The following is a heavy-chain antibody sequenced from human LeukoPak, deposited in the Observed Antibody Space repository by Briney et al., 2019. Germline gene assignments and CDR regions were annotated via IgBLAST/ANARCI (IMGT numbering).Heavy chain of an antibody. CDR3: ASNSFDYYGSGSYSVDY. CDR2: IHYSGST. J-gene: IGHJ4*02. D-gene: IGHD3-10*01. V-gene: IGHV4-39*07. CDR1: GGSISSSSYY. Sequence: SETLSLTCTVSGGSISSSSYYWAWIRQPPGKGLEWIGSIHYSGSTYYNPSLQSRVTISIDTSKNQFSLKLRFVTAADTAVYYCASNSFDYYGSGSYSVDYWGQGTLVTVSS.